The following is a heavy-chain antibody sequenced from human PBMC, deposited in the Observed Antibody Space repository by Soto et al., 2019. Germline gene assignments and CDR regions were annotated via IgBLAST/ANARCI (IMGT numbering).Heavy chain of an antibody. CDR2: IGGSGANT. D-gene: IGHD1-1*01. CDR1: GCTFNMYT. CDR3: ARTITGYFWAGAY. Sequence: PGGSVRRSCAASGCTFNMYTMSWFRQAPGKGLEWVSGIGGSGANTYYADFVKGRFTISRDNSKNTLYLQMDSLRAEDTAIYYCARTITGYFWAGAYWGQGTLVTVSS. V-gene: IGHV3-23*01. J-gene: IGHJ4*02.